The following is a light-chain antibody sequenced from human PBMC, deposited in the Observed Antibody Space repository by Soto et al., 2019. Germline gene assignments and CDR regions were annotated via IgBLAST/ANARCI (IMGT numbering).Light chain of an antibody. CDR3: QSYDSSLRDVV. CDR2: GNN. CDR1: SSNIGAGYD. J-gene: IGLJ2*01. V-gene: IGLV1-40*01. Sequence: QAVVTQPPSMSGAPGQRVTLSCTGSSSNIGAGYDVHWYQQLPGTAPKLLIYGNNNRPSGVPDRFSGSKSGTSASLAITGLQAEDEADYYCQSYDSSLRDVVFGGGTKLTV.